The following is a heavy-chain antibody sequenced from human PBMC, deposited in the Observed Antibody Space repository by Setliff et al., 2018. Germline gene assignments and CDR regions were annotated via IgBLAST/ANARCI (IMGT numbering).Heavy chain of an antibody. Sequence: GGSLRLSCAASGFNFYVYTMEWVRQAPGKGLEWVSSISVNSNYIYYADSVQGRFTISRDNAKNSLYLQMNSLRAEDTAVYYCARAADSYGPPRSYMDVWGKGTTVTVSS. D-gene: IGHD5-18*01. V-gene: IGHV3-21*01. CDR1: GFNFYVYT. CDR3: ARAADSYGPPRSYMDV. CDR2: ISVNSNYI. J-gene: IGHJ6*03.